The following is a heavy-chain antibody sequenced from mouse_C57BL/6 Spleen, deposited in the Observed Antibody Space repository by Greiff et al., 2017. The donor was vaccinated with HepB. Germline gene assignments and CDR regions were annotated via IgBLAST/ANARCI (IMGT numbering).Heavy chain of an antibody. D-gene: IGHD1-1*01. V-gene: IGHV1-15*01. CDR1: GYTFTDYE. J-gene: IGHJ2*01. Sequence: QVQLQQSGAELVRPGASVTLSCKASGYTFTDYEMHWVKQTPVHGLEWIGAIDPETGGTAYNQKFKGKAILTADKSSSTAYMELRILTSEDSAVYYCTRYYYGSSYDFDYWGQGTTLTVSS. CDR3: TRYYYGSSYDFDY. CDR2: IDPETGGT.